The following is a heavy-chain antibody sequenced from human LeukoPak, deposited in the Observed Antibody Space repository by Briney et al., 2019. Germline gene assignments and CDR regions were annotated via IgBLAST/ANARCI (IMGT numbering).Heavy chain of an antibody. D-gene: IGHD2-2*01. V-gene: IGHV3-23*01. CDR3: AKVNFCCSSTSCFQSWFDP. J-gene: IGHJ5*02. CDR2: ISGSGGST. CDR1: GFTFSSYA. Sequence: GGSLRLSCAASGFTFSSYAMSWVRRAPGKGLEWVSAISGSGGSTYYADSVKGRFTISRDNSKNTLYLQMNSLRAEDTAVYYCAKVNFCCSSTSCFQSWFDPWGQGTLVTVSS.